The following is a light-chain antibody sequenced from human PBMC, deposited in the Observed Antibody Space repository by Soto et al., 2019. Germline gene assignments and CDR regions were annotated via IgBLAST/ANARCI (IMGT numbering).Light chain of an antibody. V-gene: IGKV3-20*01. Sequence: EIVLTQSPATMSLSPGESATLSCSASQTFTTSSLAWYQQKPGQAPRLLISGASNRATGIPDRFSGSGSGTDFTLTISRLETEDFAVYLCQQLGSSFITFGQGTRLEIK. CDR3: QQLGSSFIT. CDR1: QTFTTSS. CDR2: GAS. J-gene: IGKJ5*01.